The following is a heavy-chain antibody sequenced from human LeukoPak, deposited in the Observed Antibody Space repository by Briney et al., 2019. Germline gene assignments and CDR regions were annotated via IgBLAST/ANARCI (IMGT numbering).Heavy chain of an antibody. CDR1: GFTFSSYG. V-gene: IGHV3-30*02. CDR3: ARGRGYVVEY. Sequence: GGSLRLSCAASGFTFSSYGMHWVRQAPGKGLEWVAFIRYDGSNKYYADSVKGRFTISRDNSKNTLYLQMNSLRAEDTAVYYCARGRGYVVEYWGQGTLVTVSS. J-gene: IGHJ4*02. CDR2: IRYDGSNK. D-gene: IGHD2-2*01.